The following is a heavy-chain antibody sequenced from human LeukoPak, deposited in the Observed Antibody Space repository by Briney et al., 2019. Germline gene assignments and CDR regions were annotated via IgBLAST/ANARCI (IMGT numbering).Heavy chain of an antibody. V-gene: IGHV1-69-2*01. J-gene: IGHJ4*02. CDR3: ATDDYSGLLDY. D-gene: IGHD4-11*01. Sequence: GASVKVSCKVSGYTFTDYYMHWVQHAPGKGLEWMGLVDPEDGETIYAEKFQGRVTITADTSTDTAYMELSSLRSEDTAVYYCATDDYSGLLDYWGQGTLVTVSS. CDR2: VDPEDGET. CDR1: GYTFTDYY.